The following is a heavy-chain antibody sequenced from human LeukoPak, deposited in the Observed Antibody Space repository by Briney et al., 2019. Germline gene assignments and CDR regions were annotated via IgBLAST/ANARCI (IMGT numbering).Heavy chain of an antibody. CDR3: ARVLDDSPTEYYFDY. CDR2: IIPIFGTA. CDR1: GGTFSSYA. V-gene: IGHV1-69*13. D-gene: IGHD3/OR15-3a*01. Sequence: SVKVSCKASGGTFSSYAISWVRQAPGQGLEWMGGIIPIFGTANYAQKFQGRVTITADESTSTAYMEQSSLRSEDTAVYYCARVLDDSPTEYYFDYWGQGTLVTVSS. J-gene: IGHJ4*02.